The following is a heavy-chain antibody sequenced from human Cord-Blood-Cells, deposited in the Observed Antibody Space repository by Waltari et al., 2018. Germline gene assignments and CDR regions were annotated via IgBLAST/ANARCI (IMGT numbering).Heavy chain of an antibody. D-gene: IGHD4-17*01. V-gene: IGHV3-7*01. CDR2: IKQDGSEK. J-gene: IGHJ4*02. Sequence: EVQLVESGGGLVQPGGSLRLSCAASGFTFSSSWMSWVRQAPGKGLEWVANIKQDGSEKYYVDSVKGRFTISRDNAKNSLYLQMNSLRAEDTAVYYCARYYGGNYFDYWGQGTLVTVSS. CDR1: GFTFSSSW. CDR3: ARYYGGNYFDY.